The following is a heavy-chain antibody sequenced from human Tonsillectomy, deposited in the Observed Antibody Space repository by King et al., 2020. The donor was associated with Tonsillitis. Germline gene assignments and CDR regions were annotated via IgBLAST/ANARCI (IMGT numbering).Heavy chain of an antibody. V-gene: IGHV3-23*04. CDR3: AKNWDGGTPWYYYYGMDV. CDR1: GFTFSNYA. Sequence: VQLVESGGGLVQPGGSLRLSCAASGFTFSNYAMSWVRHAPGMGLEWVSAISGSGSSTYYADSVKGRFTISRDNSKNMLYLQMNSLRAEDTAVYYCAKNWDGGTPWYYYYGMDVWGQGTTVTVSS. J-gene: IGHJ6*02. D-gene: IGHD3-16*01. CDR2: ISGSGSST.